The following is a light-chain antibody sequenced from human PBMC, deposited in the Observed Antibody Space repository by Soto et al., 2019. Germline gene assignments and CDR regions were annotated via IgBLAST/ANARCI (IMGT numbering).Light chain of an antibody. J-gene: IGLJ3*02. Sequence: QSALTQPRSVSGSPGQSVTISCTGTSRDVGGYNYVSWYQHHPGKAPKPMIYEVSKRPSGVPDRFSGSKSGNTASLTISGLQAEDEADYYCCSYASSYTWVFGGGTKLTVL. CDR3: CSYASSYTWV. CDR2: EVS. V-gene: IGLV2-11*01. CDR1: SRDVGGYNY.